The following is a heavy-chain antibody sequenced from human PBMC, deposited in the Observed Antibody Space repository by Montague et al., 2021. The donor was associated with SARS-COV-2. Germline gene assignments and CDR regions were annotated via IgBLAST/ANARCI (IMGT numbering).Heavy chain of an antibody. J-gene: IGHJ6*02. Sequence: SLRLSCAASGFTFSSYWMSWVRQAPGKGLEGVANIKQEGSEKYYVDSVKGRFTISRDNAKNSLYLQMNSLRAEDTPVYYGARDYKPVGRDGYNYDYYYGMDVWGQGTTVTVSS. V-gene: IGHV3-7*01. CDR2: IKQEGSEK. CDR1: GFTFSSYW. CDR3: ARDYKPVGRDGYNYDYYYGMDV. D-gene: IGHD5-24*01.